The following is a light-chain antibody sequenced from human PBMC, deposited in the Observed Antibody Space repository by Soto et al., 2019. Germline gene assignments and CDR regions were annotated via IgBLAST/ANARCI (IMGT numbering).Light chain of an antibody. CDR2: EVS. CDR1: SSDVGNYNY. J-gene: IGLJ3*02. V-gene: IGLV2-14*01. CDR3: SSYTTSSTWV. Sequence: QSALTQPASVSGSPGQSITISCTGTSSDVGNYNYVSWYQQHPGKAPKLMISEVSNRPSGVSNRFSGSKSGNTASLTISGLQADAEADYYCSSYTTSSTWVFGGGTKLTVL.